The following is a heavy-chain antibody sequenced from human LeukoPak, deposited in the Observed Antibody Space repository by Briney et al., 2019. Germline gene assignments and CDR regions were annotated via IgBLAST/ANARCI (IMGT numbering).Heavy chain of an antibody. J-gene: IGHJ4*02. CDR2: ISGSGGST. D-gene: IGHD2/OR15-2a*01. CDR1: GFTFSSYS. Sequence: GGSLRLSCAASGFTFSSYSMNWVRQAPGKGLEWVSAISGSGGSTYYADSVKGRFTISRDNSKNTLYLQMNSLRAEDTAVYYCALSPPIGYYFDYWGQGTLVTVSS. V-gene: IGHV3-23*01. CDR3: ALSPPIGYYFDY.